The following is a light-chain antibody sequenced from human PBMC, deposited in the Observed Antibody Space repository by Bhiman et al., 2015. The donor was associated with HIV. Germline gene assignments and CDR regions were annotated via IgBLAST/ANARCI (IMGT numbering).Light chain of an antibody. CDR1: SSNIGAGYD. CDR2: GNS. J-gene: IGLJ2*01. Sequence: QSALTQPASVSGAPGQRVTISCTGSSSNIGAGYDVHWYQQLPGTAPKLLIYGNSNRPSGVPDRFSGSKSGTSASLAIAGLQTEDEADYYCQSYDGSLSAVIFGGGTRLTVL. CDR3: QSYDGSLSAVI. V-gene: IGLV1-40*01.